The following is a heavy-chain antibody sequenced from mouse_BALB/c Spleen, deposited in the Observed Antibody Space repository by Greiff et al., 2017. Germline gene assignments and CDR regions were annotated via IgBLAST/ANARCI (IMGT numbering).Heavy chain of an antibody. Sequence: EVHLVESGGGLVKPGGSLKLSCAASGFTFSSYAMSWVRQSPEKRLEWVAEISSGGSYTYYPDTVTGRFTISRDNAKNTLYPEMSSLRSEDTAMYYCAREGDFGTVVTMDYWGQGTSVTVSS. CDR1: GFTFSSYA. V-gene: IGHV5-9-4*01. CDR3: AREGDFGTVVTMDY. J-gene: IGHJ4*01. D-gene: IGHD1-1*01. CDR2: ISSGGSYT.